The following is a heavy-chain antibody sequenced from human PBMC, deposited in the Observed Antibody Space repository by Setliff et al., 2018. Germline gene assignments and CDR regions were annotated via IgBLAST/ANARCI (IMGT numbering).Heavy chain of an antibody. Sequence: KTSETLSLTCTVSGGSISSGGYYWSWIRQHPGKGLEWIGYIYSSGYTYYNPSLKSRIIMSVDTSMSQFSLKLSSVTAADTAVYFCARSPSAHTPLQDVFDIWGQGTMVTVSS. CDR3: ARSPSAHTPLQDVFDI. D-gene: IGHD1-1*01. CDR2: IYSSGYT. CDR1: GGSISSGGYY. J-gene: IGHJ3*02. V-gene: IGHV4-31*03.